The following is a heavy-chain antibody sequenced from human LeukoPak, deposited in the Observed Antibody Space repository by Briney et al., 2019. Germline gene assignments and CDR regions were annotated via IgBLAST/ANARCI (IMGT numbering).Heavy chain of an antibody. V-gene: IGHV4-59*01. CDR3: ARDLRTYYYDSGRIQIDY. CDR1: GGSISSYY. CDR2: IYYSGST. Sequence: PSETLSLTCTVSGGSISSYYWSWIRQPPGKGLEWIGYIYYSGSTNYNPSLKSRVTISVDTSKNQFSLKLSSVTAADTAVYYCARDLRTYYYDSGRIQIDYWGQGTLVTVSS. J-gene: IGHJ4*02. D-gene: IGHD3-22*01.